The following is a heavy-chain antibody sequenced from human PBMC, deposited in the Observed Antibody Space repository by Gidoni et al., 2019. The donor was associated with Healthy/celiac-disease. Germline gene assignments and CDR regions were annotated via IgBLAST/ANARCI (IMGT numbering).Heavy chain of an antibody. CDR3: TLFKQVWYPPLDY. CDR1: GFMFRNCW. J-gene: IGHJ4*02. Sequence: GQLVESGGGLVKPGGSLRLSCAAPGFMFRNCWMNCVRKARGKGRELVGRIKSKTDGGTTDYAAPVQGRFTISRDDSNNTLYLQMNSLKTEDTAVYYCTLFKQVWYPPLDYWGQGTLVTVSS. D-gene: IGHD3-16*01. CDR2: IKSKTDGGTT. V-gene: IGHV3-15*07.